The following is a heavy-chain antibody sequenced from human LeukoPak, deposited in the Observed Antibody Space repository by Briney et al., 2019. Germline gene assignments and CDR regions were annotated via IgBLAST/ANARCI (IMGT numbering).Heavy chain of an antibody. CDR2: TYYRSKRYN. CDR1: GDSVSNNSAA. CDR3: ARGRWGRAQDWFDP. J-gene: IGHJ5*02. V-gene: IGHV6-1*01. Sequence: SQTLSLTYALSGDSVSNNSAAWNWLRQSPSRGLEWLGRTYYRSKRYNDYAVSVKSRITINPDTSKNQFSLQLNSVTPEDTAVYYCARGRWGRAQDWFDPWGQGTLVTVSS. D-gene: IGHD7-27*01.